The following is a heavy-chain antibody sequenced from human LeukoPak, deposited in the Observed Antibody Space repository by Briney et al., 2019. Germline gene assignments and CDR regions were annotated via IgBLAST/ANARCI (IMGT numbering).Heavy chain of an antibody. Sequence: AETLSLTCTLSGYSISSGYYWGWIRQPPGKGLEWIGNIYHSGNTYYNPSLKSRVTVSMDTSKNQFSLKLNSVTAADTAFYYCARAYSSSWYWNWFDPWGQGTLVTVSS. V-gene: IGHV4-38-2*02. D-gene: IGHD6-13*01. CDR2: IYHSGNT. CDR1: GYSISSGYY. J-gene: IGHJ5*02. CDR3: ARAYSSSWYWNWFDP.